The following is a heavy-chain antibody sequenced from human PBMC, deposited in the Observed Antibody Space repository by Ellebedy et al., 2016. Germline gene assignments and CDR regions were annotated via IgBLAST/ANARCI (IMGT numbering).Heavy chain of an antibody. CDR1: GYTFTGYY. Sequence: ASVKVSCXASGYTFTGYYMHWVRQAPGQGLEWMGWINPNSGGTNYAQKFQGRVTMTRDTSISTAYMELSRLRSDDTAVYYCARGGYYTPTYRTGDNWFNPWGQGTLVTVSS. CDR3: ARGGYYTPTYRTGDNWFNP. V-gene: IGHV1-2*02. CDR2: INPNSGGT. D-gene: IGHD3-3*01. J-gene: IGHJ5*02.